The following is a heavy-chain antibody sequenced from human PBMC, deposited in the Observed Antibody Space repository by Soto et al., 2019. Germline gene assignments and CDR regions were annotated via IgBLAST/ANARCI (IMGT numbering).Heavy chain of an antibody. D-gene: IGHD4-17*01. CDR3: ARGGPYSDYWRAFARYFDY. J-gene: IGHJ4*02. CDR2: INHSGST. Sequence: SETLSLTCAVYGGSFSGYYWSWIRQPPGKGLEWIGEINHSGSTNYNPSLKSRVTISVDTSKNQFSLKLSSVTAADTAVYYCARGGPYSDYWRAFARYFDYWGQGTLVTVSS. V-gene: IGHV4-34*01. CDR1: GGSFSGYY.